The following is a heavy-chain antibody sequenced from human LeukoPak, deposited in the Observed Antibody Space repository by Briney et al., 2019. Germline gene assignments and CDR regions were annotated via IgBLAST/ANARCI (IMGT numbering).Heavy chain of an antibody. CDR3: ARRPSIAAAGTGYYYYGMDA. V-gene: IGHV4-34*01. Sequence: PSETLSLTCAVYGGSFSGYYWSWIRQPPGRGLEWIGEINHSGSTNYNPSLKSRVTISVDTSKNQFSLKLSSVTAADTAVYYCARRPSIAAAGTGYYYYGMDAWGQGTTVTASS. J-gene: IGHJ6*02. CDR1: GGSFSGYY. D-gene: IGHD6-13*01. CDR2: INHSGST.